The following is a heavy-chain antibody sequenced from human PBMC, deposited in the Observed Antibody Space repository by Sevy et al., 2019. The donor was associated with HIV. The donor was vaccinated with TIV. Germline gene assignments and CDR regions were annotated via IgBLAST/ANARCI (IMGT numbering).Heavy chain of an antibody. CDR2: IYHSGHT. CDR1: GGSFSGYY. V-gene: IGHV4-34*01. J-gene: IGHJ6*02. D-gene: IGHD6-13*01. Sequence: SETLSLTCAVYGGSFSGYYWSWIRQPPGKGLEWIGEIYHSGHTNYNPSLKSRVTISVDTSKNQFSLKLSSVTAADTAGYYCARDNTFLGIASAGTSPWDGRDVWGQGTTVTVSS. CDR3: ARDNTFLGIASAGTSPWDGRDV.